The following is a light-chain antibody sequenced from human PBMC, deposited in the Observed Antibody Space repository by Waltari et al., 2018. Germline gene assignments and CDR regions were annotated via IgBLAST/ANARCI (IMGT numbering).Light chain of an antibody. CDR1: QSISTY. CDR2: AAS. Sequence: DIQMTQSPSSLSASVGDRVTITCRASQSISTYLNWYQQKPGKTPKLLIYAASSLQSGVQSRFSGSGSGTDLTLTVSSLQPEDFATYFCQQTYSTPTFGQGTKLEIK. V-gene: IGKV1-39*01. CDR3: QQTYSTPT. J-gene: IGKJ2*01.